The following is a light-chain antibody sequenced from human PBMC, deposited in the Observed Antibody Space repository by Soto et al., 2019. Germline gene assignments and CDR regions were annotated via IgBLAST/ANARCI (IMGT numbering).Light chain of an antibody. V-gene: IGKV3-11*01. J-gene: IGKJ2*01. CDR2: DAS. Sequence: EIVLTQSPATLSLSPGERATLSCRASQSVSSYLAWYQQKPGQAPRLLIYDASNTDTGIPARFSRSASGTELNLTISSLHPEHFAVYSCQQHSNWPPKYTFGQGTKLQIK. CDR1: QSVSSY. CDR3: QQHSNWPPKYT.